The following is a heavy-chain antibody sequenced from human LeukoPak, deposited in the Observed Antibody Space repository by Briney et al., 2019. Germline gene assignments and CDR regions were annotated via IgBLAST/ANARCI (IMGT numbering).Heavy chain of an antibody. V-gene: IGHV4-59*01. J-gene: IGHJ4*02. CDR3: ARAITIFSPLY. CDR1: GGSISSYY. Sequence: SETLSLTCTVSGGSISSYYWSWIRQPPGKGLEWIGYIYYSGSTNYNPSLKSRVTISVDTSKNQFSLKLSSVTAADTAVYYCARAITIFSPLYWGQGTLVTVSS. CDR2: IYYSGST. D-gene: IGHD3-3*01.